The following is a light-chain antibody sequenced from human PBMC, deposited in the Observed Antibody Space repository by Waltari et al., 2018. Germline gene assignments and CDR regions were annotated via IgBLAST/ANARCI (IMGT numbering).Light chain of an antibody. CDR1: QNIGGAY. V-gene: IGKV3D-20*01. Sequence: EIVLTQSQATLSLSPGERATLSCGASQNIGGAYLAWYQKKPGLAPRLLIYDTAIRAAGVPDRFSGSGSGTDFTLTISRLDPEDFALYFCQQYAKSPLTLGGGTKVEF. J-gene: IGKJ4*01. CDR2: DTA. CDR3: QQYAKSPLT.